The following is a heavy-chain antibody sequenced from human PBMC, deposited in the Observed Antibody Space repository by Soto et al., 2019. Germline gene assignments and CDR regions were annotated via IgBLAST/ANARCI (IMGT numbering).Heavy chain of an antibody. J-gene: IGHJ5*01. CDR2: LRRHGKNT. D-gene: IGHD4-17*01. CDR3: ARAHRWGYQYGAHGDS. CDR1: GFSVDEYG. Sequence: VQLVESGGGVVRPGGSLRLACAASGFSVDEYGMSWVRQVSGKGLGWGSGLRRHGKNTSYADFVRGRFAISRDDAKNSLYLKMKSRRAEDTTFYNCARAHRWGYQYGAHGDSWGHDTLVSDSS. V-gene: IGHV3-20*01.